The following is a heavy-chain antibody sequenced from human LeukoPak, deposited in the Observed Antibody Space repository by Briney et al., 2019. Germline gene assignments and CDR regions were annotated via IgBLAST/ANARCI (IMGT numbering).Heavy chain of an antibody. CDR3: TKGGPGYCSGGSCYLDY. D-gene: IGHD2-15*01. V-gene: IGHV3-9*01. J-gene: IGHJ4*02. CDR2: ISWNSSII. CDR1: GFTFDDYA. Sequence: GGSLRLSCAASGFTFDDYAMNWVRQAPGKGLEWLSGISWNSSIIGYADSVKGRFTISRDNAKNSLYLQMNSLRAEDTALYYCTKGGPGYCSGGSCYLDYWGQGTLVTVSS.